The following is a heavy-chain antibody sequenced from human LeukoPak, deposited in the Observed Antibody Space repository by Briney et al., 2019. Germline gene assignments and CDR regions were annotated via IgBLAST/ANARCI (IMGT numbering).Heavy chain of an antibody. J-gene: IGHJ4*02. V-gene: IGHV3-66*01. CDR3: ARGGNTRGYYFDY. D-gene: IGHD2-15*01. CDR2: IYSGGST. Sequence: GGSLRLSCAASGFTVSSNYMSWVRQAPGKGLEWVSVIYSGGSTYYADSVKGRFTISRDNSKNTLYLQMNSLRAEDTAVYYCARGGNTRGYYFDYWGQGTLVTVSS. CDR1: GFTVSSNY.